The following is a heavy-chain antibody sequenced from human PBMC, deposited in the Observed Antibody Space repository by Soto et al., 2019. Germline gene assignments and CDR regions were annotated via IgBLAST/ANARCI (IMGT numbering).Heavy chain of an antibody. D-gene: IGHD4-17*01. CDR2: ISAYNGNT. Sequence: ASVKVSCKASGYTFTSYGIIWVRQAPGQGLEWMGWISAYNGNTNYAQKLQGRVTMTTDTSTSTAYMELMSLRSDDTAVYYWSRDDYGDYASKYYYGMDVWGQGTTVTVSS. J-gene: IGHJ6*02. CDR3: SRDDYGDYASKYYYGMDV. V-gene: IGHV1-18*01. CDR1: GYTFTSYG.